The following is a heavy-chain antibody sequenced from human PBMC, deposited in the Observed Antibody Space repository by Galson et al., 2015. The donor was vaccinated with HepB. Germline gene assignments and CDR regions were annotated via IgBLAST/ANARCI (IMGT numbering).Heavy chain of an antibody. Sequence: SVKVSCKASGYTFSSYYVYWVRQAPGQGLEWMGIINPRGDITSYAQKFQGRVTMISDTSTSTVYMELSSLRSEDTAVYYCARGPPRYYDFWSGYPDDYWGQGTLVTVSS. V-gene: IGHV1-46*01. D-gene: IGHD3-3*01. CDR2: INPRGDIT. CDR3: ARGPPRYYDFWSGYPDDY. J-gene: IGHJ4*02. CDR1: GYTFSSYY.